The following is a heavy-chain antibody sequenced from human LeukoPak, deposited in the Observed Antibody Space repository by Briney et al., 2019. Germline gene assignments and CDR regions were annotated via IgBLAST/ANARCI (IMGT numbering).Heavy chain of an antibody. CDR3: ARDHAYSSSWYPSYYFDY. Sequence: SVKVSCKASGGTFSSYAISWVRQAPGQGLEWMGGIIPIFGTANYAQKFQGRVTITADESTSTAYMELSSLRSEDTAVYYCARDHAYSSSWYPSYYFDYWGQGTLVTVSS. J-gene: IGHJ4*02. CDR2: IIPIFGTA. V-gene: IGHV1-69*01. D-gene: IGHD6-13*01. CDR1: GGTFSSYA.